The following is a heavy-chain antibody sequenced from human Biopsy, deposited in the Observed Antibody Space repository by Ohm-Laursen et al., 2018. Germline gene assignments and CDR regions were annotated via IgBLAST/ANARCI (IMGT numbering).Heavy chain of an antibody. Sequence: SDTLSLTCNVSGGDINNYYWSWIRQPAGKGLEWIGRIYPGGSTNYNPSLKSRVTMSVDTSKKQLSLRLRSVTAADTAMYYRASVVLGPTNDAFDLWGQGTMVAVSS. V-gene: IGHV4-4*07. J-gene: IGHJ3*01. CDR2: IYPGGST. CDR3: ASVVLGPTNDAFDL. CDR1: GGDINNYY. D-gene: IGHD3-22*01.